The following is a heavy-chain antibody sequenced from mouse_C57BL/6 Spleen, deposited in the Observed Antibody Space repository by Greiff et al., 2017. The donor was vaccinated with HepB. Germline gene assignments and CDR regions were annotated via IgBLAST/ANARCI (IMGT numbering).Heavy chain of an antibody. CDR2: ISSGSSTI. Sequence: EVHLVESGGGLVKPGGSLKLSCAASGFTFSDYGMHWVRQAPEKGLEWVAYISSGSSTIYYADTVKGRFTISRDNAKNTLFLQMTSLRSEDTAMYYCARPGLGRDYAMDYWGQGTSVTVSS. V-gene: IGHV5-17*01. D-gene: IGHD4-1*01. CDR1: GFTFSDYG. CDR3: ARPGLGRDYAMDY. J-gene: IGHJ4*01.